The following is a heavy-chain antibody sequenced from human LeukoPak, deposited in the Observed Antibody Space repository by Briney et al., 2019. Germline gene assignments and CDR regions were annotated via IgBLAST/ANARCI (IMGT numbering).Heavy chain of an antibody. CDR1: GGSISSSSYY. D-gene: IGHD3-16*01. J-gene: IGHJ4*02. V-gene: IGHV4-39*07. CDR2: IYYSGST. Sequence: SETLSLTCTVSGGSISSSSYYWGWIRQPPGKGLEWIGSIYYSGSTYYNPSLRSRVTMSVDTSKNQFSLRLNSVTAADSAVYYCARALIWAQMRSLFYFDFWGQGTLVTVSS. CDR3: ARALIWAQMRSLFYFDF.